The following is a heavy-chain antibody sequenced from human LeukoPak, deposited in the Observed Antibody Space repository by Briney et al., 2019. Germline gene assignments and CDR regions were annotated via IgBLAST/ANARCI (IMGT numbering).Heavy chain of an antibody. CDR1: GGSFSSVT. Sequence: VASVKVSCKASGGSFSSVTFNWVRQAPGQGLEWMGEIIPMSGSVNYAQKFQGRVTITADGSTTTAYMELSSLRAEDTALYYCAKAREGTYYYDSSGYYFATPLDYWGQGTLVTVSS. CDR2: IIPMSGSV. V-gene: IGHV1-69*13. D-gene: IGHD3-22*01. J-gene: IGHJ4*02. CDR3: AKAREGTYYYDSSGYYFATPLDY.